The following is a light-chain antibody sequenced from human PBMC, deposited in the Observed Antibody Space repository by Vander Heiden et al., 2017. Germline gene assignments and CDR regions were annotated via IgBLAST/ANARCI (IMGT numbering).Light chain of an antibody. J-gene: IGLJ3*02. V-gene: IGLV3-19*01. Sequence: SSELTQDPAVSVALGQTVRHPCQGDSLRSYYASWYQQKQGQAPVLVIYGKNNRPSGIPDRFSGSSSGNTASLTITGAQAEDEADYYCNSRDSSGNHLGVFGGGTKLTVL. CDR1: SLRSYY. CDR3: NSRDSSGNHLGV. CDR2: GKN.